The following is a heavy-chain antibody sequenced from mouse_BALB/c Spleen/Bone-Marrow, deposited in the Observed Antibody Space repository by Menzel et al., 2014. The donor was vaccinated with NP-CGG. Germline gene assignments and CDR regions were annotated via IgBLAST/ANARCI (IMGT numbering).Heavy chain of an antibody. CDR1: GFTFSSYG. CDR3: ARGNYGNYVDYFDY. V-gene: IGHV5-6-3*01. CDR2: INSNGSST. D-gene: IGHD2-1*01. Sequence: EVMLVESGGGLVQPGGSLKLSCAASGFTFSSYGMSWVRQTPDKRLELVASINSNGSSTYYPDSVKGRFTISRDNAKNTLSLQMSSLKSEDTAMYYCARGNYGNYVDYFDYWGQGTTLTVSS. J-gene: IGHJ2*01.